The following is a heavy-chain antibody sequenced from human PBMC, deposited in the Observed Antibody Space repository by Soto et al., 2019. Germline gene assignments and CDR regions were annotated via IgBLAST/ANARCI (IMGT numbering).Heavy chain of an antibody. D-gene: IGHD6-19*01. CDR1: GFTFSSYG. Sequence: ESGGGVVQPGRSLRLSCAASGFTFSSYGMHWVRQAPGKGLEWVAVISFDGRNEYYADSVKGRVTISRDNSKNTLYLQMNSLRAEDTALYYCAKGGKGSGFYPYYYYYMDVWGKGTTVTVSS. J-gene: IGHJ6*03. V-gene: IGHV3-30*18. CDR2: ISFDGRNE. CDR3: AKGGKGSGFYPYYYYYMDV.